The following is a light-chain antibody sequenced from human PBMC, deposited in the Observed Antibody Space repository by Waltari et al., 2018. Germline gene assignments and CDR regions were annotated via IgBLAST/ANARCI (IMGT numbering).Light chain of an antibody. CDR1: SLSSSY. CDR2: GKN. V-gene: IGLV3-19*01. CDR3: NSRDRGGNYVI. Sequence: SSELTQDPAVSVALGQTVRITCQGDSLSSSYASWYHQKPGQAPVLVMYGKNNRPSGIPGRFSGSSSGNTASLTITGAQAEDEADYYCNSRDRGGNYVIFGGGTKLTVL. J-gene: IGLJ2*01.